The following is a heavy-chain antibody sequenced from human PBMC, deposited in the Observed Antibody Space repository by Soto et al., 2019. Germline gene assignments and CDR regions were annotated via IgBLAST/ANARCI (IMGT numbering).Heavy chain of an antibody. CDR2: ISAYNGNT. Sequence: ALVKVSCKASGYTFTSYGISWVRQAPEQGLEWMGWISAYNGNTNYAQKLRGRVTMTTDKSTSTAYMELRSLRSDDTALYYCARDHPITIFGVVTPLYYYYGMDVWGQGTTVTVS. D-gene: IGHD3-3*01. J-gene: IGHJ6*02. V-gene: IGHV1-18*04. CDR1: GYTFTSYG. CDR3: ARDHPITIFGVVTPLYYYYGMDV.